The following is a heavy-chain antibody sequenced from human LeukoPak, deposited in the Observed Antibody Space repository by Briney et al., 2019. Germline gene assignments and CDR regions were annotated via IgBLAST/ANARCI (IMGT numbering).Heavy chain of an antibody. Sequence: SETLSLTCTVTGGSIRNFYWSWIRQSPGEGLEWIGRIYTSGSTNYNPSLKSRVTMSVDTSKNQFSLKLSSVTAADTAVYYCATLLGANYYYYYMDVWGKGTTVTVSS. V-gene: IGHV4-4*07. J-gene: IGHJ6*03. CDR3: ATLLGANYYYYYMDV. CDR1: GGSIRNFY. CDR2: IYTSGST.